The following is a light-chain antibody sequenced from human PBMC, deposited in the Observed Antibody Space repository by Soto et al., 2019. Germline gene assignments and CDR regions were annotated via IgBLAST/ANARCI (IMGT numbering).Light chain of an antibody. CDR2: NAS. Sequence: EIVFTQSPATLSVSPLEIVSLHLRASLSVSRNLAWYQQKPGQAPRLLIFNASTRATGIPARFSGSGSGTEFTLTIPSLQSEDFAVYYCQHYNACPRTFGQGTKVDIK. CDR3: QHYNACPRT. J-gene: IGKJ1*01. V-gene: IGKV3-15*01. CDR1: LSVSRN.